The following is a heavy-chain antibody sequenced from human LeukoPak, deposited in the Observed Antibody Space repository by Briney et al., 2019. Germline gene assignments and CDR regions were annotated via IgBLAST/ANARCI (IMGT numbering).Heavy chain of an antibody. CDR1: GFTFDDYA. D-gene: IGHD6-6*01. CDR2: INWNSDRI. Sequence: GGSLRLSCAASGFTFDDYAMHWVRQAPGKGLEWVSGINWNSDRIGYADSVKGRSTISRDNAKNSLYLQMNSLRAEDTALYYCAKDSSSSPYYGMDVWGQGTTVTVSS. J-gene: IGHJ6*02. CDR3: AKDSSSSPYYGMDV. V-gene: IGHV3-9*01.